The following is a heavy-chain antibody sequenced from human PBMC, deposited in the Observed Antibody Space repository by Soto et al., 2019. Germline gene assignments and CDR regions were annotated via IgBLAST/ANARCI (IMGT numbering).Heavy chain of an antibody. Sequence: VQLVESGGGLIQAGGSLRLSCAVSGFTVSNNFMMWVRQAPGKGLEWVSLIYSGGSISYADSVKGRFTITRDGSMNMLYLQMNSLTAEDTAVYYCARDGNGQRGSPHWGQGTLVTVSS. D-gene: IGHD3-16*01. J-gene: IGHJ4*02. CDR1: GFTVSNNF. V-gene: IGHV3-53*02. CDR2: IYSGGSI. CDR3: ARDGNGQRGSPH.